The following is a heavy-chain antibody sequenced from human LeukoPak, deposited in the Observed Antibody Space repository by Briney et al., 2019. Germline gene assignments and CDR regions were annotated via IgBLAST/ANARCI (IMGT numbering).Heavy chain of an antibody. Sequence: PGESLKISCEGSGYSFTSYWIGWVRQMPGKGLEWMGIIYPGDSDTRYSPSFQGQVTISADKSISTAYLQWSSLKASDTAMYYCARMGDTAMVRANWFDPWGQGTLVTVSS. D-gene: IGHD5-18*01. CDR3: ARMGDTAMVRANWFDP. CDR1: GYSFTSYW. J-gene: IGHJ5*02. CDR2: IYPGDSDT. V-gene: IGHV5-51*03.